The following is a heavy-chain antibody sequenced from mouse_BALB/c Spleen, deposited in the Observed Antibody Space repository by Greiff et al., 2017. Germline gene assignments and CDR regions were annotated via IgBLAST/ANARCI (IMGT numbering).Heavy chain of an antibody. V-gene: IGHV5-17*02. D-gene: IGHD2-1*01. CDR1: GFTFSSFG. Sequence: EVQVVESGGGLVQPGGSRKLSCAASGFTFSSFGMHWVRQAPEKGLEWVAYISSGSSTIYYADTVKGRFTISRDNPKNTLFLQMTSLRSEDTAMYYCARSDYGNYRAMDYWGQGTSVTVSS. J-gene: IGHJ4*01. CDR3: ARSDYGNYRAMDY. CDR2: ISSGSSTI.